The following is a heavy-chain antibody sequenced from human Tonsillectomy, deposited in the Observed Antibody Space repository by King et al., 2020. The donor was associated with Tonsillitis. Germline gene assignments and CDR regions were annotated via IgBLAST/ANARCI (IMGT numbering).Heavy chain of an antibody. Sequence: VQLVESGGGGVQPGGSLRLSCAASRFTFSSYNMHWVRQAPGKGLEWGAFITYDGSKTYYADSVKGRFTISRDNSKNTLYLQMHSLRVEDTAVYYCARDPPYSESSVSWGQGTLVTVSS. CDR2: ITYDGSKT. D-gene: IGHD3-22*01. CDR1: RFTFSSYN. J-gene: IGHJ5*02. CDR3: ARDPPYSESSVS. V-gene: IGHV3-30*04.